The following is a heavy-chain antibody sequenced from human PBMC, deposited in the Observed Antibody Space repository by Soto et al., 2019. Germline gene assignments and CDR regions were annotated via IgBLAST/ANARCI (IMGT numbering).Heavy chain of an antibody. V-gene: IGHV4-34*01. D-gene: IGHD1-26*01. CDR1: GGSFSGYY. CDR2: INHSGST. J-gene: IGHJ5*02. CDR3: ARGARSGSHWGSWFDP. Sequence: SETLSLTCAVYGGSFSGYYWSWIRQPPGKGLEWIGEINHSGSTNYNPSLKSRVTISVDTSKNQFSLKLSSVTAADTAVYYCARGARSGSHWGSWFDPWGQGTLVTVSS.